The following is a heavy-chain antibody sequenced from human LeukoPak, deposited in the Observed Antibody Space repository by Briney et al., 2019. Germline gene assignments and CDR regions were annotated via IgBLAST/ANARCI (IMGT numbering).Heavy chain of an antibody. CDR2: IIPIFGTA. CDR3: AIVDIVVVPAAIGGDYYCMDV. J-gene: IGHJ6*03. D-gene: IGHD2-2*02. Sequence: SVKVSCQSSGGTYSSYASSGVRPAPGQGLAWMGGIIPIFGTANYAQKFQGRVTIITDESTSTAYMELSSLRSEDTAVYYCAIVDIVVVPAAIGGDYYCMDVWGKGTTVTVSS. V-gene: IGHV1-69*05. CDR1: GGTYSSYA.